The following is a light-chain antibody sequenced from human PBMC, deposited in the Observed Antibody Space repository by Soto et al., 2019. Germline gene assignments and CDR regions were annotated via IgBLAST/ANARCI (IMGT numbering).Light chain of an antibody. Sequence: QSALTQPRSVSGSPGQSVAISCTGTSSDVGGYDYVSWYQQHPGKAPNVIIFDVSKRPSGVPDRFSGSKSGNTASLTISGLQAGDEADYYCCSYAGGPYVFGTGTKLTVL. CDR3: CSYAGGPYV. CDR2: DVS. J-gene: IGLJ1*01. V-gene: IGLV2-11*01. CDR1: SSDVGGYDY.